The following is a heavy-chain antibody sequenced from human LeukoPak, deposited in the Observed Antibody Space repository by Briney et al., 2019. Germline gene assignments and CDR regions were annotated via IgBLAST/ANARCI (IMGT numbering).Heavy chain of an antibody. J-gene: IGHJ3*02. CDR3: ARGGRGAAAGTRIDAFDI. CDR2: INPSGGST. Sequence: ASVKVSCKASGYTFTSYGISWVRQAPGQGLEWMGIINPSGGSTSYAQKFQGRVTMTRDTSTSTVYMELSSLRSEDTAVYYCARGGRGAAAGTRIDAFDIWGQGTMVTVSS. V-gene: IGHV1-46*01. CDR1: GYTFTSYG. D-gene: IGHD6-13*01.